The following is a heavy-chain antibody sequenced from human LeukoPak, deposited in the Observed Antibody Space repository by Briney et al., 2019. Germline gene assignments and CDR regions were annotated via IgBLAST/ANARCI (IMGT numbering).Heavy chain of an antibody. CDR3: AKERIFGFYFLDY. Sequence: GGSLRLSCAASGFTFSSYAMNWVRQAPGKGLEWVSVIGGSGGTYADSVKGRFTISRDNSNNTLYLQMNSLRAEDTAVYYCAKERIFGFYFLDYWGQGTLVTVSS. CDR1: GFTFSSYA. D-gene: IGHD3-3*01. V-gene: IGHV3-23*01. CDR2: IGGSGG. J-gene: IGHJ4*02.